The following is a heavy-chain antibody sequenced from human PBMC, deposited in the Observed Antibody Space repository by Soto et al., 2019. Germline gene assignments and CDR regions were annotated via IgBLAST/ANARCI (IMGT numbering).Heavy chain of an antibody. CDR2: IYYSGST. J-gene: IGHJ5*02. V-gene: IGHV4-39*01. CDR1: GGSISSSSYY. Sequence: ETLSLTCTVSGGSISSSSYYWGWIRQPPGKGLEWIGSIYYSGSTYYNPSLKSRVTISVDTSKNQFSLKLSSVTAADTAVYYCARQKKVPIVVVPAAIRENWFDPWGQRTLVTVSS. CDR3: ARQKKVPIVVVPAAIRENWFDP. D-gene: IGHD2-2*01.